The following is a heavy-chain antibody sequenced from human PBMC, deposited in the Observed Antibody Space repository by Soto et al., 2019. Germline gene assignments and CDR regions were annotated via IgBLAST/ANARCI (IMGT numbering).Heavy chain of an antibody. CDR3: SDWRAGGPVNFDH. J-gene: IGHJ4*02. CDR2: IDVLDGR. D-gene: IGHD4-4*01. CDR1: GLSLTNYA. Sequence: EVQILESGGDLVQPGGSLSLSCVVSGLSLTNYAIGWVRQAPGKGLECVSTIDVLDGRWYSDSVKGRFIISRDISRNTVYLQMSSLRVDDTAIYFCSDWRAGGPVNFDHWGPGTLVTVSS. V-gene: IGHV3-23*05.